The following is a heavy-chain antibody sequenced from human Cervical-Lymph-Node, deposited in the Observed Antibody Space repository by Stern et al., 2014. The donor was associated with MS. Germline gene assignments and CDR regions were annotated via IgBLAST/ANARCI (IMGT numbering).Heavy chain of an antibody. J-gene: IGHJ3*02. CDR1: GSSFTSYW. V-gene: IGHV5-51*03. D-gene: IGHD2-21*01. Sequence: EVQLLESGAEVKKPGESLKISCKCSGSSFTSYWIGWVRQMPWKGLEWMGIIHCGNSDARYSPSSQGQVTMSVDKSISTAYLQWSSLKASDTAMYYCARRMLWPDAFDIWGQGTMVTVSS. CDR2: IHCGNSDA. CDR3: ARRMLWPDAFDI.